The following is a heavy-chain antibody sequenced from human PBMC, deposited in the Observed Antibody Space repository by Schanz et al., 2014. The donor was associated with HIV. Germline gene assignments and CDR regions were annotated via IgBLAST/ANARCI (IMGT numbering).Heavy chain of an antibody. V-gene: IGHV3-30*03. J-gene: IGHJ5*02. Sequence: QVQLVESGGGVVQPGRSLRLSCEASGFTFNRYGMNWVRQAPGKGLEWVALISHDGTNKQYGDSVKGRFTISRSNDKDTLYLQMNSLRADDTAVYYCARDSTKFCSSGSCDGFDPWGQGTLVIVSS. CDR2: ISHDGTNK. CDR1: GFTFNRYG. CDR3: ARDSTKFCSSGSCDGFDP. D-gene: IGHD2-15*01.